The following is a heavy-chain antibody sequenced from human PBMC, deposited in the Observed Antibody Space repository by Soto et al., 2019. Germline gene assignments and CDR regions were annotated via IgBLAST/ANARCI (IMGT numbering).Heavy chain of an antibody. D-gene: IGHD3-10*01. CDR3: AKKVNSGPGSQYFDY. V-gene: IGHV3-23*01. Sequence: PGGSLRLSCAASGFTFSSYSMSWVRQAPGKGLEWVSGFRTSGDGGTTYYADSVKGRFTISRDNSKNMLFLQMNSLRAEDTAIYYCAKKVNSGPGSQYFDYWGPGTLVTVSS. J-gene: IGHJ4*02. CDR2: FRTSGDGGTT. CDR1: GFTFSSYS.